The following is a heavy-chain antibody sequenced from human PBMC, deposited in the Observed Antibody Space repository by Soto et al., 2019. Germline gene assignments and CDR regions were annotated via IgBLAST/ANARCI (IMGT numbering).Heavy chain of an antibody. CDR3: AKDRRHYFDY. V-gene: IGHV3-23*01. CDR1: GLLFNNYG. J-gene: IGHJ4*02. CDR2: ISGIGGST. Sequence: GGSLRLSCAASGLLFNNYGMNWVRQAPGKGLEWVSGISGIGGSTYYADSVKGRFIISRDNSKNTVYLQMNSLRAEDTAVYYCAKDRRHYFDYWGQGTLVTVSS.